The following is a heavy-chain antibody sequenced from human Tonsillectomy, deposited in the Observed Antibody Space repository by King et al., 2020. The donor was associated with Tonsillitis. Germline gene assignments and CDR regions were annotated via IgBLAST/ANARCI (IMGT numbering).Heavy chain of an antibody. J-gene: IGHJ6*02. CDR2: ISGTGDIT. D-gene: IGHD3-16*01. Sequence: VQLVESGGRLVQSGGSLRLSCAASGFTFSSFDMNWVRQAPGKGLEWVSGISGTGDITYYADSVKGRFTISRDSSKNTLSLQMNSLRVEDTATYYCAKDWGFSSSSRGGSYYYGMDVWGQGTAVTVSS. CDR1: GFTFSSFD. V-gene: IGHV3-23*04. CDR3: AKDWGFSSSSRGGSYYYGMDV.